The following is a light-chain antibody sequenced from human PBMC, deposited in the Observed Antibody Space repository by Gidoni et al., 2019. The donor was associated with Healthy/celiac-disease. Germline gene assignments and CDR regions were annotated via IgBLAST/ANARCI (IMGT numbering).Light chain of an antibody. CDR3: QQLNSYPWT. V-gene: IGKV1-9*01. J-gene: IGKJ1*01. Sequence: DIQLTQSPSFLSASVGDRVTITCRASQGISSYLACYQQQPGKAPKLLIYAASTLQSGVPSRFSGSGSGTEFTLTISSRQPEDFATYYCQQLNSYPWTFGQGTKVEIK. CDR1: QGISSY. CDR2: AAS.